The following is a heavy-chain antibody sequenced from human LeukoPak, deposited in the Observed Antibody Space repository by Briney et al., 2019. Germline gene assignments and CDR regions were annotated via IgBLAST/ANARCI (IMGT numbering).Heavy chain of an antibody. D-gene: IGHD4-23*01. CDR1: GGSISSYY. CDR2: IYNSGST. V-gene: IGHV4-59*01. J-gene: IGHJ3*02. Sequence: PSETLSLTCTVSGGSISSYYWSWIRQPPGKGLEWIGYIYNSGSTNYNPSLKSRVTISVDTSKNQFSLKLSSVTAADTAVYYCATTVVTPMAFDIWGQGTMVTVSS. CDR3: ATTVVTPMAFDI.